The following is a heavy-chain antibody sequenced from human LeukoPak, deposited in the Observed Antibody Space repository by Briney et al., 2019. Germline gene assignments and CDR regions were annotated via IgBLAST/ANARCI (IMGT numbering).Heavy chain of an antibody. CDR3: ARDLDPGYDSSGYTL. J-gene: IGHJ4*02. CDR1: GFTFSSYG. D-gene: IGHD3-22*01. Sequence: AGGSLRLSCAASGFTFSSYGMHWVRQAPGKGLEWVAVIWYDGSNKYYADSVKGRFTISRDNSKNTLYLQMNSLRAEDTAVYYCARDLDPGYDSSGYTLWGQGTLVTVSS. V-gene: IGHV3-33*01. CDR2: IWYDGSNK.